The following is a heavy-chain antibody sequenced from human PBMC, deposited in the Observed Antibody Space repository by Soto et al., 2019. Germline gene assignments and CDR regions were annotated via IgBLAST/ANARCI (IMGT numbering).Heavy chain of an antibody. CDR2: ISSSSSYI. CDR3: ASSRVDTAMLRPPRRYYYGMDV. V-gene: IGHV3-21*01. Sequence: KTGGSLRLSCAASGFTFSSYSMNWVRQAPGKGLEWVSSISSSSSYIYYADSVKGRFTISRDNAKNSLYLQMNSLRAEDTAVYYCASSRVDTAMLRPPRRYYYGMDVWGQGTTVTVSS. D-gene: IGHD5-18*01. CDR1: GFTFSSYS. J-gene: IGHJ6*02.